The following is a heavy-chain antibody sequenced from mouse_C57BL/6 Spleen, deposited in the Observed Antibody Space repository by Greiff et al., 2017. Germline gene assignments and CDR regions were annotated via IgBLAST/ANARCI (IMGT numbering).Heavy chain of an antibody. V-gene: IGHV1-64*01. CDR3: ARYGSRYFDV. Sequence: QVQLQQPGAELVKPGASVKLSCKASGYTFTSYWMHWVKQRPGQGLEWIGMIHPNSGSTNYNEKFKSKATLTLDKSSSTAYRQLSSLTSEDAAVYYCARYGSRYFDVWGTGTTVTVSS. J-gene: IGHJ1*03. CDR2: IHPNSGST. D-gene: IGHD1-1*01. CDR1: GYTFTSYW.